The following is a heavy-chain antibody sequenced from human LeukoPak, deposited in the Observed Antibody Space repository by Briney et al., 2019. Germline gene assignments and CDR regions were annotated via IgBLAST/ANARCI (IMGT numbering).Heavy chain of an antibody. V-gene: IGHV1-18*01. CDR2: ISAYNGNT. Sequence: ASVKVSCKASGYTFTSYGIRWVRQAPGQGLEWMGWISAYNGNTNYAQKLQGRVTMTTDTSTSTAYMELRSLRSDDTAVYYCVITMVRGVPYYFDYWGQGTLVTVSS. CDR1: GYTFTSYG. CDR3: VITMVRGVPYYFDY. D-gene: IGHD3-10*01. J-gene: IGHJ4*02.